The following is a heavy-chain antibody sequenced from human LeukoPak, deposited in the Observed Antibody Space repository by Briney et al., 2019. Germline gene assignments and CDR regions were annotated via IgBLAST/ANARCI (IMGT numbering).Heavy chain of an antibody. CDR1: GFTVSSNY. Sequence: GSLRLSCAASGFTVSSNYMSWVRQAPGKGLEWVSVIYSGGSTYYADSVKGRFTISRDNSKSTLYIQMNSLRAEDTAVCYCARAKPKNMVRGLIMRRESRYYFDYWGQGTLVTVSS. CDR2: IYSGGST. CDR3: ARAKPKNMVRGLIMRRESRYYFDY. V-gene: IGHV3-53*01. D-gene: IGHD3-10*01. J-gene: IGHJ4*02.